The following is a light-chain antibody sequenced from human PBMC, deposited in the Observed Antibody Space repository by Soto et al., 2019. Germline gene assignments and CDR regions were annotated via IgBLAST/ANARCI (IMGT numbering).Light chain of an antibody. Sequence: IQLTQSPSSLSASVGDRVTITCRASQGISSCLAWYQQKPGKAPNLLIYAASTLQSGVPSRFSGSGSGTDFALTITSLQPQAVETSYCQQLKSNRPGLTFGGGTKVEIK. V-gene: IGKV1-9*01. CDR3: QQLKSNRPGLT. CDR1: QGISSC. J-gene: IGKJ4*01. CDR2: AAS.